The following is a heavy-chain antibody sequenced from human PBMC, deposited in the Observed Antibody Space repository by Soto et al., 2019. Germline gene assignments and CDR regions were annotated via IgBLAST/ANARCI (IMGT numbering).Heavy chain of an antibody. Sequence: PSEPLSLTCTVSGASISSSYWSWIRQSPGKGLEWIGYVYYSGSTNYNPSLKSRVTISVNTSKNQFFLTVNSVTAADSAVYYCARESGDNWDYEAYWGQGTPVTVSS. CDR2: VYYSGST. J-gene: IGHJ4*02. CDR3: ARESGDNWDYEAY. V-gene: IGHV4-59*01. D-gene: IGHD1-7*01. CDR1: GASISSSY.